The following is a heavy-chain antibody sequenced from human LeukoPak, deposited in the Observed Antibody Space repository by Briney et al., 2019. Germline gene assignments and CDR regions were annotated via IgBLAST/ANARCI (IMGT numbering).Heavy chain of an antibody. Sequence: GGSLRLSCAASGFSFTNTWMSWVRQAPGKGLEWVANIKQDGSEKYYVDSVKGRFTISRDNAKNSLFLQMNSLRAEDTAVYYCARQAWWFYSYGSYDAFDIWGQGTMVTVSS. CDR1: GFSFTNTW. V-gene: IGHV3-7*03. CDR3: ARQAWWFYSYGSYDAFDI. J-gene: IGHJ3*02. CDR2: IKQDGSEK. D-gene: IGHD5-18*01.